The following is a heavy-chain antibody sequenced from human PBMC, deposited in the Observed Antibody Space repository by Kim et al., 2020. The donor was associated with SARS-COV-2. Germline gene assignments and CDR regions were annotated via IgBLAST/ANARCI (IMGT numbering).Heavy chain of an antibody. Sequence: KGRSTISRDNSKNTLYLQMNSVRAEDTAVYYCARAPRYSGYDGRGYFDYWGQGTLVTVSS. D-gene: IGHD5-12*01. J-gene: IGHJ4*02. V-gene: IGHV3-30*01. CDR3: ARAPRYSGYDGRGYFDY.